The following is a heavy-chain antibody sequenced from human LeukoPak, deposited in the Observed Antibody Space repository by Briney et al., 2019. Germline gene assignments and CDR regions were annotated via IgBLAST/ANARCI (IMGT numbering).Heavy chain of an antibody. Sequence: GGSLRLSCAASRFTVSSNYMSWVRQAPGKGLEWVSVSYSGGSTYYADSVKGRFTISRDNSKNTLYLQMNSLRAEDTAVYYCARAGRDYYGSGSRNWFDPWGQGTLVTVSS. CDR1: RFTVSSNY. D-gene: IGHD3-10*01. CDR2: SYSGGST. CDR3: ARAGRDYYGSGSRNWFDP. J-gene: IGHJ5*02. V-gene: IGHV3-53*01.